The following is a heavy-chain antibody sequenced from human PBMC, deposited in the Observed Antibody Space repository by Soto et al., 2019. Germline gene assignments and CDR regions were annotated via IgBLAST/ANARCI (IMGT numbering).Heavy chain of an antibody. Sequence: GGSLRLSCAASGFTFSNAWMNWVRQAPGKGLEWVGRIKSKTDGGTTDYAAPVKGRFTISRDDSKNTLYLQMNSLKTEDTAVYYCTTEHYYDSYGMDVWGQGTTVTVSS. CDR3: TTEHYYDSYGMDV. D-gene: IGHD3-22*01. J-gene: IGHJ6*02. V-gene: IGHV3-15*07. CDR2: IKSKTDGGTT. CDR1: GFTFSNAW.